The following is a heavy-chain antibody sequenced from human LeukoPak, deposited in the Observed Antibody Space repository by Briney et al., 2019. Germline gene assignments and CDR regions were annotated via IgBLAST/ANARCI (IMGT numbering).Heavy chain of an antibody. CDR3: ASPSPANYDFWSGYSQPFDY. CDR2: IDSSSSTI. CDR1: GFPFITYN. Sequence: PGGSLRLSCAVSGFPFITYNMNWVRQAPGKGLEWVSYIDSSSSTIYYADSVKGRFTVSRDNAKNSLYLQMNSLRAEDTAVYYGASPSPANYDFWSGYSQPFDYWGQGTLVTVSS. D-gene: IGHD3-3*01. V-gene: IGHV3-48*01. J-gene: IGHJ4*02.